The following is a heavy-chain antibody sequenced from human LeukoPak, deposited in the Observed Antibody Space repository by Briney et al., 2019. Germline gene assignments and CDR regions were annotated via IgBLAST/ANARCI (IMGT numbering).Heavy chain of an antibody. CDR2: IWFDGND. Sequence: SETLSLTRIVSGAFITRDSYYWAWVRQSPGKGLEWMGSIWFDGNDYYNPSLRTRVAMSVDPSKSQFSLRGTSVTAVDRVICYCVRDPRGRYEAWYGPWGQGTLVTVSS. CDR1: GAFITRDSYY. CDR3: VRDPRGRYEAWYGP. D-gene: IGHD1-26*01. J-gene: IGHJ5*02. V-gene: IGHV4-39*07.